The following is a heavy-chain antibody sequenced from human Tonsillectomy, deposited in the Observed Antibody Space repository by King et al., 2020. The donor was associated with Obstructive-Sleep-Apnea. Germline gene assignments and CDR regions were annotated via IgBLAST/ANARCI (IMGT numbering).Heavy chain of an antibody. CDR1: GFTFDDYA. D-gene: IGHD6-19*01. J-gene: IGHJ4*02. CDR3: ARDMSSGWYGPLDH. Sequence: VQSGRSLRLSCAASGFTFDDYAMHWVRQSPGRGLEWGSGINWNSATIGYADSVKGRFTVSRDNAKNSLFLQMNSLRPEDTALYYCARDMSSGWYGPLDHWGQGTLLTVSS. CDR2: INWNSATI. V-gene: IGHV3-9*01.